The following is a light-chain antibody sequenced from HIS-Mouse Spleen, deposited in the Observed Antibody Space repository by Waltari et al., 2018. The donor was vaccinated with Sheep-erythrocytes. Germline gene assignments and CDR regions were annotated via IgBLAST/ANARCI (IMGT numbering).Light chain of an antibody. J-gene: IGKJ4*01. CDR2: KAS. V-gene: IGKV1-5*03. CDR3: QQYNSYSPLT. CDR1: QSISSW. Sequence: DIQMTQSTSTLSASVGDKVTITCRASQSISSWLAWYQQKPGKAPKLLIYKASSLESGVPSRFSGSGSGTEFTLTISSLQPDDFATYYCQQYNSYSPLTFG.